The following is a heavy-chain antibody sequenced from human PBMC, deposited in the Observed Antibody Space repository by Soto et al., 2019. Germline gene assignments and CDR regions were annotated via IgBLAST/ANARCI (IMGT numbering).Heavy chain of an antibody. CDR1: GGTFSSYA. CDR2: IIPIFGTA. V-gene: IGHV1-69*01. Sequence: QVQLVQSGAEVKKHGSSVKVSCKASGGTFSSYAISWVRQAPGQGLEWLGGIIPIFGTANYAQKFQGRVTITADESTSTAYMELSSLRSEDTAVYYCATRLTTLTTTVVPFDYWGQGTLVTVSS. D-gene: IGHD4-17*01. J-gene: IGHJ4*02. CDR3: ATRLTTLTTTVVPFDY.